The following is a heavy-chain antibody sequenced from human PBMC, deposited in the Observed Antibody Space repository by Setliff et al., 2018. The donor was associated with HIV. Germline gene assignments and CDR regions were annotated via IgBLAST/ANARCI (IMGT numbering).Heavy chain of an antibody. D-gene: IGHD5-12*01. V-gene: IGHV1-69*13. Sequence: GASVKVSCKASGYVFSSYAVNWVRQAPGQGLEWMGWIIPLSGTTNYAQKLEGRVTLSADESTSTAYMQLNSLTSEDTAVYYCARGRWLQSFDYWGQGTLVTVSS. CDR3: ARGRWLQSFDY. CDR1: GYVFSSYA. CDR2: IIPLSGTT. J-gene: IGHJ4*02.